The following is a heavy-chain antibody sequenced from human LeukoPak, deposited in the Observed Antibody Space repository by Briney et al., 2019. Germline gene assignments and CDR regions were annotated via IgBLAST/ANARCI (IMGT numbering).Heavy chain of an antibody. J-gene: IGHJ6*03. D-gene: IGHD6-6*01. Sequence: GASVRVSCKASGYTFTGYYMHWVRQAPGQGLEWMGWINPNSGGTNYAQKFQGRVTMTRDTSISTAYMELSRLRSDDTAVYYCARDARVQVKLVRIIYYMDVWGKGTTVTVSS. CDR3: ARDARVQVKLVRIIYYMDV. V-gene: IGHV1-2*02. CDR2: INPNSGGT. CDR1: GYTFTGYY.